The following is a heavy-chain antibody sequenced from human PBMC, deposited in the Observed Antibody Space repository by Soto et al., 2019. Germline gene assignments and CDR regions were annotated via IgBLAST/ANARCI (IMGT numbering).Heavy chain of an antibody. V-gene: IGHV3-11*06. CDR3: VRGGGGGLFDP. Sequence: PGGSLRLFCAGSGFTFGDSYMSWIRQAPGKGLEWLSYISPGSRYPAYADSVKGRFTISRDNAKRSLYLQMMSLTAEDTAIYYCVRGGGGGLFDPWGQGSMVTLCS. D-gene: IGHD2-15*01. CDR1: GFTFGDSY. J-gene: IGHJ5*02. CDR2: ISPGSRYP.